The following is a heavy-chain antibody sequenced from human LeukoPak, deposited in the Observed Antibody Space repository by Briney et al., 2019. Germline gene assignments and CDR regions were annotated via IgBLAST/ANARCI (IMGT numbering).Heavy chain of an antibody. D-gene: IGHD3-3*01. Sequence: SETLSLTCTVSGGSISSSSYYWGWIRQPPGKGLEWIGSIYYSGSTYYNPSLKSRVTISVDTSKNQFSLKLSSVTAAGTAVYYCARHVGYDFWSGYYYYYYMDVWDKGTTVTVSS. J-gene: IGHJ6*03. CDR2: IYYSGST. CDR3: ARHVGYDFWSGYYYYYYMDV. CDR1: GGSISSSSYY. V-gene: IGHV4-39*01.